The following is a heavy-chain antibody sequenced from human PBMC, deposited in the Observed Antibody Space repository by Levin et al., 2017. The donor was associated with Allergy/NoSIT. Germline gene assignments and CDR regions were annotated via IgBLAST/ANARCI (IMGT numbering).Heavy chain of an antibody. D-gene: IGHD6-19*01. CDR2: IEHDGGEK. V-gene: IGHV3-7*01. CDR3: ARITQITVAITFDY. J-gene: IGHJ4*02. CDR1: GFTFSYFR. Sequence: PGGSLRLSCAASGFTFSYFRMSWVRQAPGKGLEWVANIEHDGGEKYYVDSVKGRFTISRDNAKNSLYLQMNSLRAEDTAVYYCARITQITVAITFDYWGQGTVVTVSS.